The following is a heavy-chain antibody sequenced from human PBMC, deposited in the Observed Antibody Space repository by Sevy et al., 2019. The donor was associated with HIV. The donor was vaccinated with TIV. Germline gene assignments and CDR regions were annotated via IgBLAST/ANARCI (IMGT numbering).Heavy chain of an antibody. CDR1: GIAFFGAA. J-gene: IGHJ3*01. CDR3: GADAGNSGSPQIFDAFDL. D-gene: IGHD3-10*01. Sequence: ASVKVSCKASGIAFFGAAFQWLRQARGQRPEWIGWIVVASGHTAYSPTFQDRVSLTRDMSTGTVEMELRDLRIEDTAVYFCGADAGNSGSPQIFDAFDLWGQGTTVTVSS. CDR2: IVVASGHT. V-gene: IGHV1-58*01.